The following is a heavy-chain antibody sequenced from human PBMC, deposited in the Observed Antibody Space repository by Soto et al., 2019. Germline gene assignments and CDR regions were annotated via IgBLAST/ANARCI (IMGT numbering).Heavy chain of an antibody. J-gene: IGHJ4*02. CDR2: VSHDGLAQ. D-gene: IGHD6-19*01. CDR1: GFTFSRYG. Sequence: QVQLVESGGGVVQPGRSLRLLCEGSGFTFSRYGMHWVRQAPGMGLEWVAVVSHDGLAQYYGDSVKGRFTISRDNSQNTLYLQMNNLRTEDTAIYYCAKETIAVGGPHYFDYWGQGTLVTVSS. V-gene: IGHV3-30*18. CDR3: AKETIAVGGPHYFDY.